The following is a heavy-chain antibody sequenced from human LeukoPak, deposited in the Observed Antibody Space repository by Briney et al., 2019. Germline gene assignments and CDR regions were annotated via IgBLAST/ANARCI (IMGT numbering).Heavy chain of an antibody. V-gene: IGHV3-15*01. CDR2: IKSKTDGGTT. Sequence: PGGSLRLSCAASGFTFSNAWMSWVRQAPGKGLEWVGRIKSKTDGGTTDYAAPVKGRFTISRDDSKNTLYLQMNSLKTEDTAVYYCTTDGVVVAVADAFDIWGQGTMVTVSS. J-gene: IGHJ3*02. CDR3: TTDGVVVAVADAFDI. D-gene: IGHD2-15*01. CDR1: GFTFSNAW.